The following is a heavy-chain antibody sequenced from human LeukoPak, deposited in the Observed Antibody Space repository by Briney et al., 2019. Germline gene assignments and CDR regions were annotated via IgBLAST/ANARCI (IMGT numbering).Heavy chain of an antibody. CDR1: GGSISSYY. D-gene: IGHD4-17*01. Sequence: SETLSLTCTVSGGSISSYYWSWIRQPPGKGLEWIGYIYYSGSTNYNPSLKSRVTISVDTSKNQFSLKLSSVTAADTAAYYCARAKGDYDWVDYWGQGTLVTVSS. CDR2: IYYSGST. CDR3: ARAKGDYDWVDY. V-gene: IGHV4-59*01. J-gene: IGHJ4*02.